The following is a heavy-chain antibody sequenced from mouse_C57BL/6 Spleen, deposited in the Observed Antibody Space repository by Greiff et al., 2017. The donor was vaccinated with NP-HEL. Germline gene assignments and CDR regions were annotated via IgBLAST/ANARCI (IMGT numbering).Heavy chain of an antibody. V-gene: IGHV1-77*01. Sequence: QVQLQQSGAELVKPGASVKISCKASGYTFTDYYINWVKQRPGQGLEWIGKIGPGSGSTYYNEKFKGKATLTADKSSSTAYMQLSSLTSEDSAVYFCARFYYDYDGGAWFAYWGQGTLVTVSA. CDR3: ARFYYDYDGGAWFAY. CDR2: IGPGSGST. CDR1: GYTFTDYY. D-gene: IGHD2-4*01. J-gene: IGHJ3*01.